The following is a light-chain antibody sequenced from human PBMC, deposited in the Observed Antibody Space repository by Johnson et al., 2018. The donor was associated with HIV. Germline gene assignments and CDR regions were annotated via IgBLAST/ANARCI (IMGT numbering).Light chain of an antibody. V-gene: IGLV1-51*01. CDR3: GTWDNSLNVYV. J-gene: IGLJ1*01. CDR1: SSNIGCDY. CDR2: DND. Sequence: QSVLTQPPSVSAAPGQKVDISCSGSSSNIGCDYVSWYQQLPGTAPKLLIYDNDKRPSGIPDRFSGSKSGTSATLGIAGLQTGDEADYFCGTWDNSLNVYVFGTATKVTVL.